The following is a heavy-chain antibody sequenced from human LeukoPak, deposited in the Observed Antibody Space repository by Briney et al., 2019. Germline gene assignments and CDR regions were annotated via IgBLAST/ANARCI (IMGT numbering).Heavy chain of an antibody. CDR3: ARHYYASGSAPLDY. V-gene: IGHV4-4*02. Sequence: SGTLSLTCAVSGGSISSGNWWRWVRQPPGKGLEWIGEIYHSGSTNYNSSLKSRVTISGDKSKNQFSLNLSSVAAADTAMYYCARHYYASGSAPLDYWGQGTLVTVSS. CDR1: GGSISSGNW. D-gene: IGHD3-10*01. CDR2: IYHSGST. J-gene: IGHJ4*02.